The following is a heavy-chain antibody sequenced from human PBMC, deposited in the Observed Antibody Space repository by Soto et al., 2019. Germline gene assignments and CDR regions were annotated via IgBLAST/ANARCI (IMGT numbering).Heavy chain of an antibody. CDR2: ISYDGGNK. V-gene: IGHV3-30*18. CDR3: AKEDFWSGYYPFFDYYGMDV. D-gene: IGHD3-3*01. CDR1: GFTFSSYG. J-gene: IGHJ6*02. Sequence: GGSLRLSCAASGFTFSSYGMHWVRQAPGKGLEWVAVISYDGGNKYYADSVKGRFTISRDNSKNTLYLQMNSLRAEDTAVYYCAKEDFWSGYYPFFDYYGMDVWGQGTTVTVSS.